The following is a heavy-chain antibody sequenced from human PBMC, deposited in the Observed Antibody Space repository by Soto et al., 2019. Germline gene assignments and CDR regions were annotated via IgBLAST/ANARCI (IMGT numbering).Heavy chain of an antibody. CDR1: GLTVSSDY. Sequence: EVQLVESGGALVQPGGSLRLSCAASGLTVSSDYMSWVRQAPGKGLEGVSFIYSGGTTHYADSVKGRFTISRDPSKNTLYLQMSSLRAEDTAVYYCARLGCYTEGDYWGQGTLVTVS. D-gene: IGHD2-2*02. CDR3: ARLGCYTEGDY. V-gene: IGHV3-66*01. CDR2: IYSGGTT. J-gene: IGHJ4*02.